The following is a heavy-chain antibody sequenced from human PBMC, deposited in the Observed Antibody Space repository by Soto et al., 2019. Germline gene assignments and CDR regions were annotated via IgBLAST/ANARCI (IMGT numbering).Heavy chain of an antibody. CDR1: GFTVSKNY. V-gene: IGHV3-66*01. D-gene: IGHD1-1*01. J-gene: IGHJ4*02. CDR2: IYSDGTT. Sequence: VQLVESGGGLVQPGGSLRLSCVVSGFTVSKNYVTWVRQAPGKGLEWISVIYSDGTTHYADSVKGRFSISRDNSKNTLYLQMNSLRTEDTAVYYCARVGSTTAIGTFDYWGQGTVVTVSS. CDR3: ARVGSTTAIGTFDY.